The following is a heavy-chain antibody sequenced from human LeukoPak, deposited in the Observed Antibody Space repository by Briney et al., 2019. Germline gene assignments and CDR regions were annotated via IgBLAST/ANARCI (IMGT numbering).Heavy chain of an antibody. CDR1: GFTFTHYA. Sequence: PGGSLRLSCIASGFTFTHYAMIWVRQAPGRGREWVSDICASGSTIHYADSVKGRFTVSRDNSKNTVFLEMISLRVEDTALYHCAKGHGDWGGNYLDHWGQGAQVTVSS. CDR3: AKGHGDWGGNYLDH. J-gene: IGHJ4*02. CDR2: ICASGSTI. D-gene: IGHD4-17*01. V-gene: IGHV3-23*01.